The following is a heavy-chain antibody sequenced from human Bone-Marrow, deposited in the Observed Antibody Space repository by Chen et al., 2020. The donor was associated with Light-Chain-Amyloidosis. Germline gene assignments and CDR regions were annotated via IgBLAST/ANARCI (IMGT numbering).Heavy chain of an antibody. CDR3: VRDTYDSSTYYTYRSMDV. D-gene: IGHD3-22*01. CDR2: ITHSGST. J-gene: IGHJ6*02. V-gene: IGHV4-34*01. Sequence: QVQLQQWGAGLLKPSETLSPTCAVYGGSFSDYSWTWIRQSPGTGLEWIGKITHSGSTKYNPSLKSRVTMSVDTSKNQFSLKMNSVTAADTAVYYCVRDTYDSSTYYTYRSMDVWGQGTTVTVSS. CDR1: GGSFSDYS.